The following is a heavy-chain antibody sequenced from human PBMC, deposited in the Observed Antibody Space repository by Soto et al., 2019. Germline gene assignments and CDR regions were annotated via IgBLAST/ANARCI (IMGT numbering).Heavy chain of an antibody. CDR2: IYYSGST. J-gene: IGHJ5*02. D-gene: IGHD3-22*01. Sequence: SETLSLTCTVSGGSISSGGYYWSWIRQHPGKGLEWIGYIYYSGSTYYNPSLKSRVTTSVDTSKNQFSLKLSSVTAADTAVYYCARVDQTNYYDSSGYYYSWFDPWGQGTLVTVSS. CDR1: GGSISSGGYY. CDR3: ARVDQTNYYDSSGYYYSWFDP. V-gene: IGHV4-31*03.